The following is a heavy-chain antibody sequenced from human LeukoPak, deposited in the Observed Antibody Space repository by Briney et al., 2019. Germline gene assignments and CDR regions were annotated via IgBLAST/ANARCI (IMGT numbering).Heavy chain of an antibody. D-gene: IGHD4/OR15-4a*01. J-gene: IGHJ4*02. CDR3: ARRAGAYSHPYDY. CDR1: GGSISSYY. Sequence: PSETLSLTCTVSGGSISSYYWSWIRQPPGKGLEWIGFIYYSGSTNYNPSLKSRVIISLDTSKNQFSLKLSSVTAADTAVYYCARRAGAYSHPYDYWGQGTLVTVSS. V-gene: IGHV4-59*01. CDR2: IYYSGST.